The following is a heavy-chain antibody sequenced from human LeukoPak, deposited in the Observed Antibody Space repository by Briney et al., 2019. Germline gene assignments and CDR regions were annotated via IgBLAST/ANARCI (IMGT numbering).Heavy chain of an antibody. V-gene: IGHV1-2*02. J-gene: IGHJ5*02. D-gene: IGHD1-14*01. CDR1: GYTFTGYY. CDR2: INPNSGGT. CDR3: ARDTPRREGNWFDP. Sequence: ASVKVSCKASGYTFTGYYMHWVRQAPGQGLEWTGWINPNSGGTNYAQKFQGRVTMTRDTSISTAYMELSRLRSDDTAVYYCARDTPRREGNWFDPWGQGTLVTVSS.